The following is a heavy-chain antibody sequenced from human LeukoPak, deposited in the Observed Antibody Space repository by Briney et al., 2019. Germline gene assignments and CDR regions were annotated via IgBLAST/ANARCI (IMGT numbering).Heavy chain of an antibody. CDR3: ARHLGTAMVSPLGY. CDR1: GYSFTSYW. V-gene: IGHV5-51*01. Sequence: RPGESLKISCKGSGYSFTSYWIGWVRQLPGKGLEWMGIIYPGDSDTRYSPSFQDQVTFSADKSISTAYLQWSSLKASDTAMYYCARHLGTAMVSPLGYWGQGTLVTVSS. J-gene: IGHJ4*02. D-gene: IGHD5-18*01. CDR2: IYPGDSDT.